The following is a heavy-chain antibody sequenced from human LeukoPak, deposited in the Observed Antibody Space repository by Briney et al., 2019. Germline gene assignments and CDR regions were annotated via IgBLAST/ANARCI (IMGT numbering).Heavy chain of an antibody. Sequence: SGPTLVKPTQTLTLTCTFSGFSLSTSGVGVGWIRQPPGKALEWLALIYWDDDKRYSPSLKSRPTITKDTSKNQVVLTMTNMDPVDTATYYCAHRRRNYDSSGYYNYWGQGTLVTVSS. CDR2: IYWDDDK. CDR1: GFSLSTSGVG. V-gene: IGHV2-5*02. J-gene: IGHJ4*02. CDR3: AHRRRNYDSSGYYNY. D-gene: IGHD3-22*01.